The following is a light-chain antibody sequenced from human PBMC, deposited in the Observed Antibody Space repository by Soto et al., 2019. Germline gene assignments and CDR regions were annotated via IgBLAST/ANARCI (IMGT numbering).Light chain of an antibody. J-gene: IGKJ4*01. CDR1: QSIGNW. V-gene: IGKV1-5*01. CDR3: QQYNSYPPN. Sequence: DIQMTQSPSPLSASVGDRVTITCRASQSIGNWLAWYQQNPGKAPKLLIYDASSLESGVSSRFSGSGSGTECALTISSLQADDVATYYCQQYNSYPPNFGGGTKVDIK. CDR2: DAS.